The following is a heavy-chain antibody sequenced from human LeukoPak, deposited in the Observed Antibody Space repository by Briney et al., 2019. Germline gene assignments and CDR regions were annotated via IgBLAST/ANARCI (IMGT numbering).Heavy chain of an antibody. CDR3: ASAWGGYCSSTSCYPFDY. Sequence: PGGSLRPSCAASGFTFSSYTMNWVRQAPGKGLEWVSSISSSSSYIYCADSVKGRFTISRDNAKNSLYLQMNSLRAEDTAVYYCASAWGGYCSSTSCYPFDYWGQGNLVTVSS. V-gene: IGHV3-21*01. CDR1: GFTFSSYT. D-gene: IGHD2-2*01. CDR2: ISSSSSYI. J-gene: IGHJ4*02.